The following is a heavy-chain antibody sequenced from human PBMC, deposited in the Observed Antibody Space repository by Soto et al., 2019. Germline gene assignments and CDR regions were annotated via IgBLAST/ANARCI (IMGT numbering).Heavy chain of an antibody. CDR1: GFTFSSYG. Sequence: HPGGSLRLSCAASGFTFSSYGMHWVRQAPGKGLEWVAVIWYDGSNKYYADSVKGRFTISRDNSKNTLYLQMNSLRAEDTAVYYCARDAPSTGIAVAGTGDYFDYWGQGTLVTVSS. CDR2: IWYDGSNK. CDR3: ARDAPSTGIAVAGTGDYFDY. V-gene: IGHV3-33*01. D-gene: IGHD6-19*01. J-gene: IGHJ4*02.